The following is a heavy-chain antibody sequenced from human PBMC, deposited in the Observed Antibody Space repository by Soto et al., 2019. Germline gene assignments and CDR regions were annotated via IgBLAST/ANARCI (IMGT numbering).Heavy chain of an antibody. CDR3: DRYHCTLGVCNFEY. V-gene: IGHV4-34*01. CDR2: IDHHGRN. Sequence: PSETLSLTCAVYGGSLSGGSFSAYYWSWIRQPPGKGLGWIGEIDHHGRNKYHPSLTSRVTLSVDTSKHQFSSILSSLTAADTAVYYPDRYHCTLGVCNFEYWRQASMVTVSS. CDR1: GGSLSGGSFSAYY. J-gene: IGHJ4*02. D-gene: IGHD2-8*01.